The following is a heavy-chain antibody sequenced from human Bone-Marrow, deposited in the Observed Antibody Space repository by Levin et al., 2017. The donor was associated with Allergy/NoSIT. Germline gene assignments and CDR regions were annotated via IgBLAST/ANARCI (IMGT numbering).Heavy chain of an antibody. CDR3: ARGVPDILTGYYYHVGDYYYYDGMDV. Sequence: GESLKISCKGSGYSFTSYWIGWVRQMPGKGLEWMGIIYPGDSDTRYSPSFQGQVTISADKSISTAYLQWSSLKASDTAMYYCARGVPDILTGYYYHVGDYYYYDGMDVWGQGTTVTVSS. V-gene: IGHV5-51*01. J-gene: IGHJ6*02. CDR2: IYPGDSDT. D-gene: IGHD3-9*01. CDR1: GYSFTSYW.